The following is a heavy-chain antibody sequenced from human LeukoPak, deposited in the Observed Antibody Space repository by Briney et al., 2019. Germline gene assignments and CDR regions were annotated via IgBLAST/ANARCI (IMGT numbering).Heavy chain of an antibody. CDR2: IRSKAYGGTT. Sequence: QPGGSLRLSCTASGFTFGDYAMSWFRQAPGKGLEWVGFIRSKAYGGTTEYAASVKGRFTISRDDSKSIAYLQMNSLKTEDTAVYSCTRVHCSSGSCYSSGYYYYYMDVWGKGTTVTVSS. V-gene: IGHV3-49*03. J-gene: IGHJ6*03. CDR3: TRVHCSSGSCYSSGYYYYYMDV. CDR1: GFTFGDYA. D-gene: IGHD2-15*01.